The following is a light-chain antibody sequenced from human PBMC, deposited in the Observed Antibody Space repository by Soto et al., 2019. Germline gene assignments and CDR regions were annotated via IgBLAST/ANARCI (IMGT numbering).Light chain of an antibody. CDR2: DAS. V-gene: IGKV3D-20*01. CDR3: QQYGSSSYT. Sequence: EIVLTQSPATLSLSPGERATLSCWASQSVSSSYLAWYQQKPGLAPRLLIYDASSRATGIPDRFSGSGSGTDFTLTISRLEPEDFAVYYCQQYGSSSYTFGQGTKLEIK. CDR1: QSVSSSY. J-gene: IGKJ2*01.